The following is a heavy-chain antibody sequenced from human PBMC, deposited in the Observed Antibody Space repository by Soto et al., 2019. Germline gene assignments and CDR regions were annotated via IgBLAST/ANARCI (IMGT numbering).Heavy chain of an antibody. CDR2: VYHTGRT. V-gene: IGHV4-61*01. J-gene: IGHJ4*02. CDR1: GGSFKSGSYS. D-gene: IGHD3-3*01. CDR3: ARDFAYFDS. Sequence: PSETLPLTCTVPGGSFKSGSYSWSWIRQPPGKGLEWIGYVYHTGRTSYNPSLKSRVSISMDTSKNQFSLNLDSVTAADTAVYFCARDFAYFDSWGQGTLVTVSS.